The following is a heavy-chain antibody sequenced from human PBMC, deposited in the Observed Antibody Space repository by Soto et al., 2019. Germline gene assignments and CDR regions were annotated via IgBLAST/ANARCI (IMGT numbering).Heavy chain of an antibody. J-gene: IGHJ4*02. CDR1: GDSVSSNSAA. CDR3: ARDEPYSSVAKRSFDY. Sequence: QTLSLSCAISGDSVSSNSAAWNWIRQSPSRGLEWLGRTYYRSKWYNDYAVSVKSRITINPDTSKNQFSLQLNSVTPEDTAVYYCARDEPYSSVAKRSFDYWGQGTLVTVSS. V-gene: IGHV6-1*01. D-gene: IGHD6-19*01. CDR2: TYYRSKWYN.